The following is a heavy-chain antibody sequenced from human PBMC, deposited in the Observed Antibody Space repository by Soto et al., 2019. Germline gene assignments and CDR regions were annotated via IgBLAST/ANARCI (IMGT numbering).Heavy chain of an antibody. D-gene: IGHD2-15*01. CDR2: TYYRSKWYN. V-gene: IGHV6-1*01. J-gene: IGHJ4*02. CDR3: ARDQSSGASCYSVFDY. CDR1: GKSVSSNSAA. Sequence: SQTLSHTCAISGKSVSSNSAACNWIRQTKSRGLEWLGRTYYRSKWYNDYAVSVKSRITINPDTSKNQFSLQLNSVTPEDTAVYYCARDQSSGASCYSVFDYWGQGTLVTVYS.